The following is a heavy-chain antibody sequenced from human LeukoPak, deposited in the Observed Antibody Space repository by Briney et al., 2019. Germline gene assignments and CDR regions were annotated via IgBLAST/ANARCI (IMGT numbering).Heavy chain of an antibody. V-gene: IGHV3-23*01. D-gene: IGHD2-21*01. CDR3: AKDFRIGYSAHFDY. Sequence: GGSLRLSCAASGFTFKTHAMSWVRQAPEKGLEFVSGIYENGGTTYYADSVKGRFSISRDNSKNTLYLQMDSLRGEDTAVYYCAKDFRIGYSAHFDYWGQGALVTVSS. J-gene: IGHJ4*02. CDR2: IYENGGTT. CDR1: GFTFKTHA.